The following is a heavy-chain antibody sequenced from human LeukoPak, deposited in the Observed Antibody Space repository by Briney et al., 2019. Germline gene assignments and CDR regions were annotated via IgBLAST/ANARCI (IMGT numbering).Heavy chain of an antibody. CDR2: ISGSSSTI. D-gene: IGHD6-13*01. CDR1: GFTFSIYS. V-gene: IGHV3-48*01. J-gene: IGHJ4*02. Sequence: GGSLRLSCAASGFTFSIYSMTWVRQAPGKGLEWVSYISGSSSTIHYADSVKGRFTISRDNANNSLYLQMNSLRAEDTAVYYCARATAAAEDHWGQGTLVTVSS. CDR3: ARATAAAEDH.